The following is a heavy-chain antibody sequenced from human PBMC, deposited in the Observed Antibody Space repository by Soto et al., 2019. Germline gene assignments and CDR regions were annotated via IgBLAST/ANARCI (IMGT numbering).Heavy chain of an antibody. V-gene: IGHV4-38-2*01. D-gene: IGHD3-10*01. J-gene: IGHJ6*02. CDR2: IYHSGST. Sequence: PSETLSLTCAVSGYSISTGFNWAWIRQPPGKGLEWIGSIYHSGSTYYNLSLKSRVTISSDTSKNQFSLKLSSVTAADTAVYYCARGSRYYYYGMDVWGQGTTVTVSS. CDR1: GYSISTGFN. CDR3: ARGSRYYYYGMDV.